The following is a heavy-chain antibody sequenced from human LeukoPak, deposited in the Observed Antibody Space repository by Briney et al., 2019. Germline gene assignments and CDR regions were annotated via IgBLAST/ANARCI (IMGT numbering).Heavy chain of an antibody. CDR3: ASRKLGNDY. Sequence: SETLSLTCTISGGSVSDYYWSWIRQSPGKGLERIGYIYHTGSTSYSPSLKSRVTISADTSQNQFSLKLSSVTAADTAVYYCASRKLGNDYWGQGTLVTVSS. D-gene: IGHD7-27*01. CDR1: GGSVSDYY. V-gene: IGHV4-59*02. CDR2: IYHTGST. J-gene: IGHJ4*02.